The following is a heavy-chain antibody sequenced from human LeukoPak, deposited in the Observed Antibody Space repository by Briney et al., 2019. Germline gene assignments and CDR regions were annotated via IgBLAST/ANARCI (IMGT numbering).Heavy chain of an antibody. D-gene: IGHD3-22*01. Sequence: SETLSLTCAVYGGSFSGYYWSWIRQPPGKGLEWIGEINHSGSTNYNPSLKSRVTISVDTYKNQFSLKLSSVTAADTAVYYCARVSYYDSSGNRGASDYWGQGTLVTVSS. CDR1: GGSFSGYY. V-gene: IGHV4-34*01. CDR3: ARVSYYDSSGNRGASDY. CDR2: INHSGST. J-gene: IGHJ4*02.